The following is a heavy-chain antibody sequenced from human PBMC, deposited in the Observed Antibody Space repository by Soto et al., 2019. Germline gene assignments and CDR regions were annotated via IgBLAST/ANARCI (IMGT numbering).Heavy chain of an antibody. CDR3: ARDGHSYALFDY. J-gene: IGHJ4*02. Sequence: GSVKGRFTISRDNSKNTLYLQMNSLRAEDTAVYYCARDGHSYALFDYWGQGTLVTVS. D-gene: IGHD5-18*01. V-gene: IGHV3-30*01.